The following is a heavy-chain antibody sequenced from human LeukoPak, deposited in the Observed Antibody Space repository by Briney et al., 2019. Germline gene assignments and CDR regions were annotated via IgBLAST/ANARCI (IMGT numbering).Heavy chain of an antibody. J-gene: IGHJ4*02. V-gene: IGHV4-34*01. Sequence: SQSLSLTHAVYGGSFSGYYWSGIPHPPGKGREWIGENTHSGNTNCNRSLKSRVTISVDTSKNQFSLNLFSVTAADTTVYYCAVCRGGCYDFWSGYCSGSLCYFDYWGQGTLVTVSS. CDR1: GGSFSGYY. CDR2: NTHSGNT. D-gene: IGHD3-3*01. CDR3: AVCRGGCYDFWSGYCSGSLCYFDY.